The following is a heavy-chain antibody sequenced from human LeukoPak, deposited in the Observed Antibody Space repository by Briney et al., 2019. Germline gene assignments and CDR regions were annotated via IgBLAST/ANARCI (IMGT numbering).Heavy chain of an antibody. D-gene: IGHD3-22*01. Sequence: ASVKVSCKASGYTFTSYDINWVRQATGQGLEWMGWMNPNSGNTGYAQKFQGRVTMTRNTSISTAYMELSSLRSEDTAVYYCARDLHYYDSLRGWFDPWGQGTLVTVSS. V-gene: IGHV1-8*01. CDR3: ARDLHYYDSLRGWFDP. CDR1: GYTFTSYD. CDR2: MNPNSGNT. J-gene: IGHJ5*02.